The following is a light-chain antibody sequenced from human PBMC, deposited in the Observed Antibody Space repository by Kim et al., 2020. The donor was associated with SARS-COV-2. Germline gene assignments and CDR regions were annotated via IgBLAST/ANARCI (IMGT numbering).Light chain of an antibody. CDR2: GAS. CDR3: QQYGSSP. V-gene: IGKV3-20*01. CDR1: QSVSSSY. Sequence: SLSPGERATPSCRSSQSVSSSYLAWYQQKPGQAPRLLIYGASSRATGIPDRFSGSGSGTDFTLTISRLEPEDFAVYYCQQYGSSPFGQGTKVDIK. J-gene: IGKJ1*01.